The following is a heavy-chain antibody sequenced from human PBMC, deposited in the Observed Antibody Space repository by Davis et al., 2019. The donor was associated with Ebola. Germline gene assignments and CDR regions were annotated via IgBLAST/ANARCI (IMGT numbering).Heavy chain of an antibody. Sequence: PSETLSLTCTVSGGPISSYYWSWIRQPPGKGLEWIGYIYYSGSTNYNPPLKSRVPISVDTSKNQFSLKLSSVTAADTAVYYCARTMVASSPYYYYMDVWGKGTTVTVSS. CDR1: GGPISSYY. D-gene: IGHD2-15*01. CDR3: ARTMVASSPYYYYMDV. V-gene: IGHV4-59*01. CDR2: IYYSGST. J-gene: IGHJ6*03.